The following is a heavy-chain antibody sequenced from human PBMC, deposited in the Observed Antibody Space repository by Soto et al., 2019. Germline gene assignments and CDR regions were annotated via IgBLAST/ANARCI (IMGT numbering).Heavy chain of an antibody. CDR1: GFTFDDYT. V-gene: IGHV3-43*01. Sequence: GGSLRLSCAASGFTFDDYTIHWVRQAPGKGLEWVSLISWDGGSTYYADSVKGRFTISRDNSKNSLYLQMNSLRTEDTALYYCAKSKWELLGCFDYWGQGTLVTVSS. CDR3: AKSKWELLGCFDY. D-gene: IGHD1-26*01. CDR2: ISWDGGST. J-gene: IGHJ4*02.